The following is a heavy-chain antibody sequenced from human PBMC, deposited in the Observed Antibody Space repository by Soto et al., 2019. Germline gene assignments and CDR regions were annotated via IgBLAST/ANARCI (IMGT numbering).Heavy chain of an antibody. J-gene: IGHJ4*02. V-gene: IGHV4-61*01. CDR1: GGSMTTGSYF. D-gene: IGHD1-1*01. Sequence: SEALSLTCNVSGGSMTTGSYFWSWIRQPPGKGLEWIGYVFRSGSVNYSPSFKSRVTISIDTSKNQFSLMLKSVTAADTAVYFCARARNRYFDYWGQGALVTVS. CDR2: VFRSGSV. CDR3: ARARNRYFDY.